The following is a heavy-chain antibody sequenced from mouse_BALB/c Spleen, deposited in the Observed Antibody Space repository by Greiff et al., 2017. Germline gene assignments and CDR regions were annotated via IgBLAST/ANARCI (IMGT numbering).Heavy chain of an antibody. J-gene: IGHJ4*01. CDR1: GFTFSDYG. CDR2: ISNLAYSI. V-gene: IGHV5-15*02. CDR3: ARDTYAMDY. Sequence: DVMLVESGGGLVQPGGSRKLSCAASGFTFSDYGMAWVRQAPGKGPEWVAFISNLAYSIYYADTVTGRFTISRENAKNTLYLEMSSLRSEDTAMYYCARDTYAMDYWGQGTSVTVSS.